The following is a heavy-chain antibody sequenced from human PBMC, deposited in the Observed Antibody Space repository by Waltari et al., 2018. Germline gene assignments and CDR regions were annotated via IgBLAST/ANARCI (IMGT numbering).Heavy chain of an antibody. CDR3: AKDSSPFLEHRVYYYYYMDV. D-gene: IGHD3-3*01. J-gene: IGHJ6*03. Sequence: EVQLLESVGGLVQPGGSVRLSCAASGFTFGNYALSWVRKAPGRGLEWVSVFYSGGTTYYADSVKGRFTISRDNSKNTLYLQMNSLRAEDTAVYYCAKDSSPFLEHRVYYYYYMDVWGKGTTVTVSS. CDR2: FYSGGTT. V-gene: IGHV3-23*03. CDR1: GFTFGNYA.